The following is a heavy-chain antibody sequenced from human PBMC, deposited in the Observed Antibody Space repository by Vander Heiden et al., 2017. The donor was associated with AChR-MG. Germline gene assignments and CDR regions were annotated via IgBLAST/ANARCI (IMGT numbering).Heavy chain of an antibody. J-gene: IGHJ4*02. D-gene: IGHD3-22*01. CDR1: GGSLSSSSYY. Sequence: QLQLQESGPGLVKPSETLSLTCTVSGGSLSSSSYYWGWIRQPPGKGLEWIGSIYYSVSTYYNPSLKSRVTISVDTSKNQFSLKLSSVTAADTAVYYCASPRKYYYDSSGYYYWGQGTLVTVSS. V-gene: IGHV4-39*01. CDR2: IYYSVST. CDR3: ASPRKYYYDSSGYYY.